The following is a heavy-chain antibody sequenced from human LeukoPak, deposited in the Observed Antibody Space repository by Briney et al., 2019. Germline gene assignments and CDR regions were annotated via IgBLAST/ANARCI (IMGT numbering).Heavy chain of an antibody. V-gene: IGHV3-23*01. D-gene: IGHD3-10*01. Sequence: GGSLRLSCAASGFTFSSYGMDWVRQAPGKGLEWVSGISGNGGSTYYADSVKGRFTISRDNSKNTLYLEVISLTAEDTAVYYCAKDDAWLRFGEWSQGTLVTVSS. CDR2: ISGNGGST. CDR3: AKDDAWLRFGE. J-gene: IGHJ4*02. CDR1: GFTFSSYG.